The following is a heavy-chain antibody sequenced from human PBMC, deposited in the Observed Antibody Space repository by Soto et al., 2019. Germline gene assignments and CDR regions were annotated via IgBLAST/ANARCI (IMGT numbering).Heavy chain of an antibody. V-gene: IGHV3-30*18. D-gene: IGHD2-21*01. CDR3: AKLVVTLPLFDY. J-gene: IGHJ4*02. CDR1: GFIFSSYG. CDR2: ISYDGSNK. Sequence: PGGSLRLSCAASGFIFSSYGMHWVRQAPGKGLEWVAVISYDGSNKYYADSVKGRFTISRDNSKNTLYLQMNSLRAEDTAVYYCAKLVVTLPLFDYWGQGTLVTVSS.